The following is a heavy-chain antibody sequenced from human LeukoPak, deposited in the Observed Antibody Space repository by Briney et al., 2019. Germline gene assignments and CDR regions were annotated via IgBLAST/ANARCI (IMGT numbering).Heavy chain of an antibody. D-gene: IGHD6-13*01. CDR1: GYTFSRYG. V-gene: IGHV1-18*01. CDR3: ARESTSWSFEY. J-gene: IGHJ4*02. Sequence: ASVTVSCKASGYTFSRYGINWVRQAPGQGLEWMGWISVYNGNTGYSQRLQGRITMTADTSTSTAFMELTSLRSDDTAVYFCARESTSWSFEYWGQGTLVTVS. CDR2: ISVYNGNT.